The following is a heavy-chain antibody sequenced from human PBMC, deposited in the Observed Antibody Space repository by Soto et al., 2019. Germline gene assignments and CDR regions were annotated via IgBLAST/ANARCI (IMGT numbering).Heavy chain of an antibody. CDR1: GDSINSYY. V-gene: IGHV4-59*01. D-gene: IGHD3-22*01. CDR3: ARTYDNSGPNAGGYAFDI. CDR2: FYKSGTT. Sequence: QVQLQESGPGLVKPSETLSFTCTVSGDSINSYYWSWIRQPPGKGLEWIAYFYKSGTTNYNPYLKSRVTISVETSKNQFSLKLSSVTAADTAVYYCARTYDNSGPNAGGYAFDIWGQGTMLTVSS. J-gene: IGHJ3*02.